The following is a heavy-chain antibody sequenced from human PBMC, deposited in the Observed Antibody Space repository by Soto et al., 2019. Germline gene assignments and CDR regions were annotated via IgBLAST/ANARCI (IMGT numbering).Heavy chain of an antibody. CDR3: ARTWGYYYDSSGYYAFDI. D-gene: IGHD3-22*01. CDR1: GGCISGYY. CDR2: IYYSGST. V-gene: IGHV4-59*08. Sequence: PSETLCLTCTFSGGCISGYYWSWIRQPPGKGLEWIGYIYYSGSTNYNPSLKSRVTISVDTSKNQFSLKLSSVTAADSAVYYCARTWGYYYDSSGYYAFDIWGQGTMVTVSS. J-gene: IGHJ3*02.